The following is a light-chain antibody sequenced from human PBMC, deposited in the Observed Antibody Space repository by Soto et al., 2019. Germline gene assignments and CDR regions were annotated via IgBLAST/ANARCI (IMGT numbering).Light chain of an antibody. V-gene: IGKV4-1*01. J-gene: IGKJ4*01. CDR1: QSVLYSSNNKNY. CDR3: QQYYGPPLT. CDR2: WAS. Sequence: DIVMTQSPDSLAVSLGERATINCKSSQSVLYSSNNKNYLAWYQQKPGQPPKLLIYWASTRESGVPDRFSGSGSGTDFTLTISSLQAEDVAFYYCQQYYGPPLTFGGGTKVDIK.